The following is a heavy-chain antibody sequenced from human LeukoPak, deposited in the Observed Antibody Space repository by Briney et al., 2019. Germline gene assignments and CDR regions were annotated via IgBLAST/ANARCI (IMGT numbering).Heavy chain of an antibody. CDR1: GGSISSGSYY. D-gene: IGHD3-22*01. CDR3: ATTTPYDSSGYYAFDI. CDR2: IYTSGST. J-gene: IGHJ3*02. V-gene: IGHV4-61*02. Sequence: KASQTLSLTCTVSGGSISSGSYYWSWIRQPAGKGLEWIGRIYTSGSTNYNPSLKSRVTISVDTSKNQFSLKLSSVTAADTAVYYCATTTPYDSSGYYAFDIWGQGTMVTVSS.